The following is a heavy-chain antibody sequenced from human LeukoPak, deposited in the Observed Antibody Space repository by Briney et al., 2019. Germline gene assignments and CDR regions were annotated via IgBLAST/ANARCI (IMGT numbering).Heavy chain of an antibody. J-gene: IGHJ4*02. CDR1: GGSISSYY. D-gene: IGHD3-10*01. CDR2: IRYSET. Sequence: SETLSLTCTVSGGSISSYYWSWIRQHPGKGLEWIGYIRYSETYYNPSLKSRVSISVDPSENQFALTLSSVTAADTAVYFCSRDGSTRSLYLWGQGTLVTVSS. V-gene: IGHV4-59*06. CDR3: SRDGSTRSLYL.